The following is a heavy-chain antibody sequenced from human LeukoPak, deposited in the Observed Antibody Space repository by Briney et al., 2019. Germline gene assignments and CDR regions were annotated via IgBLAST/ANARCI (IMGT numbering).Heavy chain of an antibody. CDR1: GYTFTSYG. D-gene: IGHD3-10*01. CDR3: ASVVPFGESLDP. V-gene: IGHV1-18*01. J-gene: IGHJ5*02. Sequence: ASVTVSCKASGYTFTSYGISWVRQAPGQGLEWMGWISAYNGNTNYAQKLQGRVTVTTDTSTSTAYMELRSLRSDDTAVYYCASVVPFGESLDPWGQGTLVTVSS. CDR2: ISAYNGNT.